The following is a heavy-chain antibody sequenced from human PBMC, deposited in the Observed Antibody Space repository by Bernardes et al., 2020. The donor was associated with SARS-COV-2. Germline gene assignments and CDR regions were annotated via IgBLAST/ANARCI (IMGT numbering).Heavy chain of an antibody. V-gene: IGHV3-15*01. D-gene: IGHD1-26*01. CDR1: GITFNDAW. CDR3: AAGDTGTF. J-gene: IGHJ4*02. Sequence: GWSLRLSCAVSGITFNDAWMNWVRQAPGKGLEWVARIKGETDGGTTDYAAPVKGRFTISRDSSKNTLYLQMNSLKIEDTAIYYCAAGDTGTFWGQGTLVTVSS. CDR2: IKGETDGGTT.